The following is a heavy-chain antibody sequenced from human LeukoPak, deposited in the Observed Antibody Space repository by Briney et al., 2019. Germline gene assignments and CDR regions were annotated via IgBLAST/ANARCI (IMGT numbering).Heavy chain of an antibody. D-gene: IGHD6-19*01. J-gene: IGHJ4*02. CDR1: GGSIRSGSYY. V-gene: IGHV4-61*02. CDR3: ARVRAVAGTPPDY. CDR2: IHAGGST. Sequence: PSETLSLTCTVSGGSIRSGSYYWSWIRQPAGKGLEWIGRIHAGGSTNYNPSLKSRVTISADTSKNQFSLKLSSVTAADTAVYYCARVRAVAGTPPDYWGQGTLVTVSS.